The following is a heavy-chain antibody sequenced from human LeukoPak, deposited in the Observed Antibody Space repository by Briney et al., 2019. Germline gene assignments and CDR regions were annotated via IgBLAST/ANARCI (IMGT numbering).Heavy chain of an antibody. CDR3: AREKESMVRGVIRY. V-gene: IGHV1-69*06. Sequence: SVKVSCKASGGTFSSYAISWVRQAPGQGLEWMGGIIPIFGTANYAQKFQGRVTITADKSTSTAYMELSSLRSEDTAVYYCAREKESMVRGVIRYWGQGTLVTVSS. D-gene: IGHD3-10*01. CDR1: GGTFSSYA. J-gene: IGHJ4*02. CDR2: IIPIFGTA.